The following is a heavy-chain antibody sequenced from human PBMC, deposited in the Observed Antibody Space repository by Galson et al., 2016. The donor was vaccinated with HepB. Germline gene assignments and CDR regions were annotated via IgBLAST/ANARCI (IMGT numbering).Heavy chain of an antibody. CDR2: IYSAGNT. Sequence: SLRLSCAASGFTVSNNYMSWVRQAPGKGLEWVSTIYSAGNTYYADSVKGRFIISRDNSKNTLYLQMNSLRAEDTAVYYCAREGDSGSSHHYYSGMDVWGQGTTVTVPS. D-gene: IGHD3-10*01. J-gene: IGHJ6*02. CDR3: AREGDSGSSHHYYSGMDV. V-gene: IGHV3-53*01. CDR1: GFTVSNNY.